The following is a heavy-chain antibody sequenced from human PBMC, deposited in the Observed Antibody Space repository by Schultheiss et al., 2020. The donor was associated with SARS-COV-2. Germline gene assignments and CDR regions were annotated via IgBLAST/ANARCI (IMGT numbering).Heavy chain of an antibody. CDR2: INHSGST. CDR1: GGSISSYY. J-gene: IGHJ5*02. Sequence: SETLSLTCTVSGGSISSYYWSWIRQPPGKGLEWIGEINHSGSTNYDPSLKSRVTMSVDTSKNQFSLKLSSVTAADTAVYYCAKLGFGGWFDPWGQGTLVTVSS. V-gene: IGHV4-34*01. D-gene: IGHD3-10*01. CDR3: AKLGFGGWFDP.